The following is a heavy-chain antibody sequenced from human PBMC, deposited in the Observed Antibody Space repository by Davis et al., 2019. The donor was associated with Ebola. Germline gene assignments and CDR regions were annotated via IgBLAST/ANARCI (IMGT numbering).Heavy chain of an antibody. CDR2: ISSSGKTI. CDR3: ARQTSSGWYGIGY. Sequence: PGGSLRLSCAASGFTFSNYYMSWIRQAPGKGLEWISYISSSGKTIYYADSVKGRFTISRDNAKNSLYLQMNSLRAEDTAVYYCARQTSSGWYGIGYWGQGTLVTVSS. D-gene: IGHD6-19*01. V-gene: IGHV3-11*01. J-gene: IGHJ4*02. CDR1: GFTFSNYY.